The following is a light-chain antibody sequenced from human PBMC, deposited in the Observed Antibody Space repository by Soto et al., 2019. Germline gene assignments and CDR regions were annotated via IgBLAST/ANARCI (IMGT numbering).Light chain of an antibody. CDR2: AAS. J-gene: IGKJ5*01. CDR3: QQYGSSPPIT. CDR1: QSISSY. V-gene: IGKV1-39*01. Sequence: DIQMPQSPSSLSASVGDRVTITCRASQSISSYLNWYQQKPGKAPKLLIYAASSLQSGVPSRFSGSGSGTEFTLTISSLQPEDFAVYYCQQYGSSPPITFGQGTRLENK.